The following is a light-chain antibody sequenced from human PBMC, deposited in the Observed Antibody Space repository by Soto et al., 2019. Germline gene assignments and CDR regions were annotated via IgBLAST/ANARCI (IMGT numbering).Light chain of an antibody. Sequence: DIQMTQSPSSLSASVGDRVTITCRASQSITTYLNWYQQKPGKAPKLLIYAASTLQSGVTSRFSGCGSWTDFSLTISSLQPEDVATYFCQQTYSTPPVTFGGGTKVEIK. CDR3: QQTYSTPPVT. V-gene: IGKV1-39*01. CDR1: QSITTY. CDR2: AAS. J-gene: IGKJ4*01.